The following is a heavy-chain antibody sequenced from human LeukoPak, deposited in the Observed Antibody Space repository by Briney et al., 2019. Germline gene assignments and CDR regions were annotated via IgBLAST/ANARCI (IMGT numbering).Heavy chain of an antibody. CDR2: ITPIFGTA. J-gene: IGHJ3*02. D-gene: IGHD6-6*01. V-gene: IGHV1-69*01. Sequence: GASVKVSCKASGGTFSSYAISWVRQAPGQGLEWMGGITPIFGTANYAQKFQGRVTITADESTSTAYMALSSLRSEDTAVYYCATFNSSSSGAFDIWGQGTMVTVSS. CDR3: ATFNSSSSGAFDI. CDR1: GGTFSSYA.